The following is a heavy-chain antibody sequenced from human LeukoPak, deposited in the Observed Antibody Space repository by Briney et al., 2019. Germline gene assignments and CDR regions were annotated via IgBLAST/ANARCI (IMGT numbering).Heavy chain of an antibody. Sequence: SETLSLTCTVLSGSMTNSCWSWFRQAPGKGLEWPGFIYPHGRTEYNPSLKSRVAFSVDKSKMRASVSLSSVTASDTAVYYCTREGYDRSGYFLDFWGQGTLVTVSS. D-gene: IGHD3-22*01. CDR2: IYPHGRT. CDR3: TREGYDRSGYFLDF. J-gene: IGHJ4*02. V-gene: IGHV4-4*09. CDR1: SGSMTNSC.